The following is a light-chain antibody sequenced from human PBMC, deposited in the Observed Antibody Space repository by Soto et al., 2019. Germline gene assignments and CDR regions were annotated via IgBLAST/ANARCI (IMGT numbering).Light chain of an antibody. J-gene: IGKJ5*01. CDR1: QSLVYSDGNTY. CDR2: DVS. CDR3: MQGTHWPPLT. Sequence: DVVLTQSPLSLPVTLGQPASISCRSSQSLVYSDGNTYLNWFQQRPGRSPRRLIYDVSNRDSGVPDRFRGSGSGTDFTLKITRVEAEDVGVYYCMQGTHWPPLTFGQGTRLESK. V-gene: IGKV2-30*01.